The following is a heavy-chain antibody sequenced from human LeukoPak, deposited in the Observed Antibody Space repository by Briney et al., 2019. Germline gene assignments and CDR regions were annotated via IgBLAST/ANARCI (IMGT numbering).Heavy chain of an antibody. Sequence: GGSLRLSCAASGFTFSSYAMSWVRQAPGKGLEWVSAISGSGGSTYYADPVKGRFTISRDNSKNTLYLQMNSLRAEDTAVYYCAKDPWGYSYGLSFDYWGQGTPVTVSS. CDR1: GFTFSSYA. CDR2: ISGSGGST. D-gene: IGHD5-18*01. V-gene: IGHV3-23*01. CDR3: AKDPWGYSYGLSFDY. J-gene: IGHJ4*02.